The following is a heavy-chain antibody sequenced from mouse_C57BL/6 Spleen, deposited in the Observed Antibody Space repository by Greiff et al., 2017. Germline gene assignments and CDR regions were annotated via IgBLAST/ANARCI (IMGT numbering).Heavy chain of an antibody. CDR2: INPNNGGT. V-gene: IGHV1-26*01. Sequence: VQLQQSGPELVKPGASVKISCKASGYTFTDYYMNWVKQSHGKSLEWIGDINPNNGGTSYNQKFKGKATLTVDKSSSTAYMELRSLTSEDSAVYYCASEGGSLAYWGQGTLVTVSA. J-gene: IGHJ3*01. CDR3: ASEGGSLAY. CDR1: GYTFTDYY. D-gene: IGHD1-1*01.